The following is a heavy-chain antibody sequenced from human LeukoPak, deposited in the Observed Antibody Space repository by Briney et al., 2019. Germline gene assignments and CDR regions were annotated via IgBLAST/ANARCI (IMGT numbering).Heavy chain of an antibody. V-gene: IGHV3-21*01. CDR2: ISSSSSYI. CDR1: GFTFSSYS. CDR3: ARDLGSGDAFDI. J-gene: IGHJ3*02. Sequence: GGSLRLSCAASGFTFSSYSMNWVRQAPGKGLEWVSSISSSSSYIYYADSVKGRFTISRDNAKNSVYLQVNSLRAEDTAVYYCARDLGSGDAFDIWGQGTMVTVPS. D-gene: IGHD2-15*01.